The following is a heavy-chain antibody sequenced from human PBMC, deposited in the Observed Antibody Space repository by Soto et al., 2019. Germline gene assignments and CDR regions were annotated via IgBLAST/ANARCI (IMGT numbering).Heavy chain of an antibody. CDR2: IWYDGSNK. V-gene: IGHV3-33*01. CDR3: ARGGWPEDAFDI. Sequence: GGSLRLSCAASGFTFSSYGMHWVRQAPGKGLEWVAVIWYDGSNKYYADSVKGRSTISRDNSKNTLYLQMNSLRAEDTAVYYCARGGWPEDAFDIWGQGTMVTVSS. D-gene: IGHD2-15*01. J-gene: IGHJ3*02. CDR1: GFTFSSYG.